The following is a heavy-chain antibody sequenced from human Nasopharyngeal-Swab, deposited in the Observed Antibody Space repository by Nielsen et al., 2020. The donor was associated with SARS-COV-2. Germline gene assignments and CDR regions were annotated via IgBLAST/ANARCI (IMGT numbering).Heavy chain of an antibody. D-gene: IGHD3-3*01. CDR3: AKSIKVEDFWSGYYGLDYYYGMDV. J-gene: IGHJ6*02. CDR2: ISYDGSNK. V-gene: IGHV3-30*18. CDR1: GFTFSSYG. Sequence: GESLKISCAASGFTFSSYGMHWVRQAPVKGLEWVAVISYDGSNKYYADSVKGRFTISRDNSKNTLYLQMNSLRAEDTAVYYCAKSIKVEDFWSGYYGLDYYYGMDVWGQGTTVTVSS.